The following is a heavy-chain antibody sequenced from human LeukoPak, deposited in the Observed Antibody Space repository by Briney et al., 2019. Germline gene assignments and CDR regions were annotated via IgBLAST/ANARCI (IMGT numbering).Heavy chain of an antibody. V-gene: IGHV1-2*02. Sequence: GASVKVSCKASGYTFTGYYMHWVRQAPGQGLEWMGWINPNSGGTNYAQKFQGRVTMTRDTSISTAYMELSRLRSDDTAVYYCARTPPPARRAAGKDYWGQGTLVTVSS. D-gene: IGHD6-13*01. J-gene: IGHJ4*02. CDR3: ARTPPPARRAAGKDY. CDR1: GYTFTGYY. CDR2: INPNSGGT.